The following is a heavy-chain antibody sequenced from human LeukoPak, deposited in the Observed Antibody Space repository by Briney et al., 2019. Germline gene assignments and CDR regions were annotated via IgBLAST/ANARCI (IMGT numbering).Heavy chain of an antibody. CDR3: AAYSFSSGYYYYYYYYMDV. Sequence: SETLSLTCAVYGGSFSGYYWSWIRQPPGKGLEWIGEINHSGSTNYNPSLKSRVTISVDTSKNQFSLKLSSVTAADTAVYYCAAYSFSSGYYYYYYYYMDVWGKGTTVTVSS. D-gene: IGHD3-22*01. J-gene: IGHJ6*03. CDR1: GGSFSGYY. CDR2: INHSGST. V-gene: IGHV4-34*01.